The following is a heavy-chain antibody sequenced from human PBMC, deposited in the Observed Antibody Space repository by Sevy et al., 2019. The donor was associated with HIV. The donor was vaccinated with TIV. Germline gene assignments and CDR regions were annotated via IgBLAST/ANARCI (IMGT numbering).Heavy chain of an antibody. CDR2: VKSKTEGGTT. D-gene: IGHD3-16*01. Sequence: GGSLRLSCAASGFNFSNVWMSWIRQAPGKGLEGVGHVKSKTEGGTTDYAAPVRARFAISRDDSKNTLYLEMTSLKTEDTAVYYCATGGSLFQHWGQGTLVTVSS. J-gene: IGHJ1*01. CDR3: ATGGSLFQH. V-gene: IGHV3-15*01. CDR1: GFNFSNVW.